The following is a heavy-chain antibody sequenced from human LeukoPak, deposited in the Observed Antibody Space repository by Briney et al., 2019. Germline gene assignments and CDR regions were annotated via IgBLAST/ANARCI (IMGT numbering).Heavy chain of an antibody. V-gene: IGHV3-30-3*01. Sequence: GGSLRLSCAASGFAFSSYAMHWVRQAPGKGLEWVAVISYDGSNNYYADSVKGRFTISRDNSKNTLYLQMNSLRAEDTAVYYCARARASYYYDSSGYYFDAFDIWGLGTMVTVSS. CDR2: ISYDGSNN. CDR3: ARARASYYYDSSGYYFDAFDI. D-gene: IGHD3-22*01. CDR1: GFAFSSYA. J-gene: IGHJ3*02.